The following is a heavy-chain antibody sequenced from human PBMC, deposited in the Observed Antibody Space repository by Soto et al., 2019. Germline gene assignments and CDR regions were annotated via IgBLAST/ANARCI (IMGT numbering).Heavy chain of an antibody. J-gene: IGHJ4*02. CDR2: ISAYNGNT. V-gene: IGHV1-18*01. Sequence: QVQLVQSGAEVKKPGASVKVSCKASGYTFTSYGISWVRQAPGQGLEWMGWISAYNGNTNYAQKPQGRVTRTTDTPPRQAKRELRGLSSDDTAVYSGAGDFSFVSGGAYWGQGTRVTVPS. CDR1: GYTFTSYG. D-gene: IGHD3-10*01. CDR3: AGDFSFVSGGAY.